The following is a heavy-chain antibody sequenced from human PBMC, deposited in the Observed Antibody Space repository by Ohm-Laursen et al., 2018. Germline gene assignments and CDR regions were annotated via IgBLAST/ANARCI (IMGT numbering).Heavy chain of an antibody. V-gene: IGHV3-11*01. CDR2: ISGSSNTI. J-gene: IGHJ6*02. CDR3: TRGNFYYGMDV. Sequence: SLRLSCAASGFTFSDYYMNWIRQAPGKGLEWVSDISGSSNTIYYADSVKGRFTISRDNTKNSLFLQMNSLRAEDTAIYYCTRGNFYYGMDVWGQGTTVTVSS. CDR1: GFTFSDYY.